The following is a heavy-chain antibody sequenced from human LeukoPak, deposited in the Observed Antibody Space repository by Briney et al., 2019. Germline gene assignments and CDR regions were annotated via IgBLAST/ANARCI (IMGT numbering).Heavy chain of an antibody. CDR2: ISSSSNIM. CDR1: GFTVSSNY. Sequence: GGSLRLSCAASGFTVSSNYMSWVRQAPGKGLERVSYISSSSNIMNYADSVKGRFTTSGDNAKNSLYLQMNSLRAEDTAVYYCARGAQWPYWGQGTLVTVSS. V-gene: IGHV3-48*01. J-gene: IGHJ4*02. CDR3: ARGAQWPY. D-gene: IGHD6-19*01.